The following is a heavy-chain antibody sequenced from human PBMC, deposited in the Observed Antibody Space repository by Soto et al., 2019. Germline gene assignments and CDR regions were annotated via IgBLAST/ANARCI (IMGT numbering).Heavy chain of an antibody. J-gene: IGHJ6*02. CDR2: INAGNGNT. V-gene: IGHV1-3*01. D-gene: IGHD6-13*01. Sequence: ASVKVSCKASGYTFTSYAMHWVRQAPGQRLEWMGWINAGNGNTKYSQKFQGRVTITRDTSASTAYMELSSLRSEDTAVYWCGSAAGTGGIYYYYYVMDVWGQGTTVTVSS. CDR3: GSAAGTGGIYYYYYVMDV. CDR1: GYTFTSYA.